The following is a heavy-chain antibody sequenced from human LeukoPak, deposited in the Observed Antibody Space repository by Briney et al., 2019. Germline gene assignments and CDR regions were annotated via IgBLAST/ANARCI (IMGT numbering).Heavy chain of an antibody. D-gene: IGHD2-2*01. Sequence: PGGSLRLSCAASGFTFSSYAMHWVRQAPGKGLEWVAVISYDGSNKYYADSVKGRFTISRDNSKNTLYLQMNSLRAEDTAVYYCARGDGVVVVPAACDYWGQGTLVTVCS. CDR1: GFTFSSYA. J-gene: IGHJ4*02. CDR2: ISYDGSNK. V-gene: IGHV3-30*01. CDR3: ARGDGVVVVPAACDY.